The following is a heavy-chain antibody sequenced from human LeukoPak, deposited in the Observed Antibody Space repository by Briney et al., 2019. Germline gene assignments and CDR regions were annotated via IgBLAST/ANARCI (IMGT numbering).Heavy chain of an antibody. V-gene: IGHV3-23*01. Sequence: GGSLRLSCAASGFTFSSYAMSWVRQAPGKGLEWVSAISGSGGSTYYADSVKGRFTISRDNSKNTLYLQMNSLRAEDTAVYYCAKETRHYDSSGYYYHLGEGYWGQGTLVTVSS. CDR1: GFTFSSYA. D-gene: IGHD3-22*01. J-gene: IGHJ4*02. CDR3: AKETRHYDSSGYYYHLGEGY. CDR2: ISGSGGST.